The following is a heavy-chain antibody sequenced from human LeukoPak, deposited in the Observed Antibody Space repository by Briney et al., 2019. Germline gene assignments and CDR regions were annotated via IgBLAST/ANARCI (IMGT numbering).Heavy chain of an antibody. CDR1: GFTFSSYA. CDR3: ARDQYYYDSSGYGFDY. J-gene: IGHJ4*02. D-gene: IGHD3-22*01. V-gene: IGHV3-30-3*01. CDR2: TSYDGSNK. Sequence: GGSLRLSCAASGFTFSSYAMHWVRQAPGKGLEWVAVTSYDGSNKYYADSVKGRFTISRDNSKNTLYLQMNSLRAEDTAVYYCARDQYYYDSSGYGFDYWGQGTLVTVSS.